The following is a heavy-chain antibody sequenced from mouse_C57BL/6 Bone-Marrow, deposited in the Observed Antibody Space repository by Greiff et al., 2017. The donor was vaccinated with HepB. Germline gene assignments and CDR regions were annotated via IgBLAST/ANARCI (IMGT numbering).Heavy chain of an antibody. CDR1: GYAFTNYL. CDR2: INPGSGGT. J-gene: IGHJ2*01. CDR3: ARKGVTTYFDY. D-gene: IGHD2-1*01. V-gene: IGHV1-54*01. Sequence: VQLQESGAELVRPGTSVKVSCKASGYAFTNYLIEWVKQRPGQGLEWIGVINPGSGGTNYNEKFKGKATLTADKSSSTAYMQLSSLTSEDSAVYFCARKGVTTYFDYWGQGTTLTVSS.